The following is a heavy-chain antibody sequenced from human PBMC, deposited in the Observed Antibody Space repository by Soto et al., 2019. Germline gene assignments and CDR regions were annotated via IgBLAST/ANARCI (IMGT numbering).Heavy chain of an antibody. J-gene: IGHJ4*02. CDR3: AKETSRFAVPPALDY. V-gene: IGHV3-30*18. D-gene: IGHD2-2*01. CDR2: ISYDGRNK. CDR1: GFTFSNYA. Sequence: QVQLVESGGGVVQPGGSLRLSCAASGFTFSNYAMHWVRLAPGTGLEWVAGISYDGRNKFSADSVKGRFTISRDNSQNTLYLQMNSLRPEDTAVYYCAKETSRFAVPPALDYWGQGTLVTLS.